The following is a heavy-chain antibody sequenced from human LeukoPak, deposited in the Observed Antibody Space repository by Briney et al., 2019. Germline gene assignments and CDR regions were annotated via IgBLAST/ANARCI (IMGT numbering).Heavy chain of an antibody. Sequence: PGRSLSLSCAASGFTFDDYAMHWVRQVPGKGLEWVSGISWNSGSIGYADSVKGRFTISRDNAKNSVYLQMNSLRAEDTAVYYCATSDDSSGSDWGQGTLVTVSS. CDR1: GFTFDDYA. D-gene: IGHD3-22*01. CDR2: ISWNSGSI. J-gene: IGHJ1*01. V-gene: IGHV3-9*01. CDR3: ATSDDSSGSD.